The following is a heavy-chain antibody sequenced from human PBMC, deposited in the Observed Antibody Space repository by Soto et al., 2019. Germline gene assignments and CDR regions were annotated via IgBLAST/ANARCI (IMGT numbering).Heavy chain of an antibody. J-gene: IGHJ4*02. V-gene: IGHV4-59*01. CDR3: ARYYYDSSGYYYLDY. D-gene: IGHD3-22*01. Sequence: SSETLSLTCTVSGGSISSYYWSWIRQPPGKGLEWIGYIYYSGSTNYNPSLKSRVTISVDTSKNQFSLKLSPVTAADTAVYYCARYYYDSSGYYYLDYWGQGTLVTV. CDR2: IYYSGST. CDR1: GGSISSYY.